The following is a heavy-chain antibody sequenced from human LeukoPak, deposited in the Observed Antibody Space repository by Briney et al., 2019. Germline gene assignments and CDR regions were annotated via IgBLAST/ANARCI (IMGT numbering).Heavy chain of an antibody. Sequence: GGSLRLSCAASGFTFNDYYMSWIRQAPGKGLEWLSYVNIGGTNTHYADSVKGRFTISRDNAKKSLYLEMNNLRAEDTAVYYCAKEMYSSSSGDFDYWGQGTLVTVSS. D-gene: IGHD6-6*01. CDR2: VNIGGTNT. V-gene: IGHV3-11*01. CDR1: GFTFNDYY. CDR3: AKEMYSSSSGDFDY. J-gene: IGHJ4*02.